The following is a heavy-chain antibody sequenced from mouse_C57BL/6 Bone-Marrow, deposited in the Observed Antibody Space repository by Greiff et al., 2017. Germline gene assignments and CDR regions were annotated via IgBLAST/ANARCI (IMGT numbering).Heavy chain of an antibody. V-gene: IGHV1-55*01. CDR2: IYPGSGST. Sequence: QVQLQQPGAELVKPGASVKMSCKASGYTFTSYWITWVKQRPGQGLEWIGDIYPGSGSTNYNEKFKSKATLTVDTSSSTAYMQLSSLTSEDSAVYYCARSDYGSSYDLYYFDYWGQGTTLTVSS. D-gene: IGHD1-1*01. CDR1: GYTFTSYW. CDR3: ARSDYGSSYDLYYFDY. J-gene: IGHJ2*01.